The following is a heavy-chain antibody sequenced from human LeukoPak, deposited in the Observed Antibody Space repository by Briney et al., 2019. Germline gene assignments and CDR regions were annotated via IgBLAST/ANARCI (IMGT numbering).Heavy chain of an antibody. CDR3: ARDRPTGASRVFVVQ. CDR1: GLAFSTYA. Sequence: PGGSLRDSCTASGLAFSTYAMTWVRQAPGKGLEWISSMSSGSSYIYYADSVRGRFTISRDNTKNSLYLEMNNLRGEDTAIYYCARDRPTGASRVFVVQWGQGTAVTVSS. V-gene: IGHV3-21*06. D-gene: IGHD2-21*01. CDR2: MSSGSSYI. J-gene: IGHJ1*01.